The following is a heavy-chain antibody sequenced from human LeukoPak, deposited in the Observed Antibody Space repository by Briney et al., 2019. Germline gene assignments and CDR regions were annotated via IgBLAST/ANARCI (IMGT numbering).Heavy chain of an antibody. D-gene: IGHD3-22*01. V-gene: IGHV2-5*02. CDR2: IYWDDDK. J-gene: IGHJ4*02. CDR3: AHRRSGFPYFDY. CDR1: GFSLRTSGVG. Sequence: SGPTLVQPTQTLTLTCTFSGFSLRTSGVGVGWIRQPPGKALEWLALIYWDDDKRYSPSLKSRLTITKDTSKNQVVLTMTNMDPVDTATYYCAHRRSGFPYFDYWGQGTLVTVSS.